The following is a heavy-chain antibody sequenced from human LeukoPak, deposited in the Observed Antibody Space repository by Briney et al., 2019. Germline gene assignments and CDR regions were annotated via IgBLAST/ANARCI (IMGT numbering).Heavy chain of an antibody. CDR2: IIAYNGNT. J-gene: IGHJ4*02. V-gene: IGHV1-18*04. CDR1: GYTFTGYY. D-gene: IGHD3-9*01. Sequence: ASVKVSCKASGYTFTGYYIHWVRQAPGQGLEWMGWIIAYNGNTNYAQKPQGRVTMTTDTSTSTAYMELRSLRSDDTAVYYCARAGYDLLTLAPDPANDYWGQGTLVTVSS. CDR3: ARAGYDLLTLAPDPANDY.